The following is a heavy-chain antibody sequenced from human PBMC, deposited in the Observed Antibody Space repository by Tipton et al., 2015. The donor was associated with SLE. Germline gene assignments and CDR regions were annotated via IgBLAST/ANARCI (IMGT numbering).Heavy chain of an antibody. CDR3: ARAQEDSSGYYYGFDY. CDR2: INHSGST. CDR1: GGSFSGYY. Sequence: LRLSCAVYGGSFSGYYWSWIRQHPGKGLEWIGEINHSGSTNYNPSLKSRVTISVDTSKNQFSLKLSSVTAADTAVYYCARAQEDSSGYYYGFDYWGQGTLVTVSP. J-gene: IGHJ4*02. D-gene: IGHD3-22*01. V-gene: IGHV4-34*01.